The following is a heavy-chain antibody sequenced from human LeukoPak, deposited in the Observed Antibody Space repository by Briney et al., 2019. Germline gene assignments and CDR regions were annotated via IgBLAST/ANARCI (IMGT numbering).Heavy chain of an antibody. Sequence: PGGSLRLSCTASGFTFIDYWIYWIRQAPGKGLERVATIKQDGGEKYYGDSVKGRFTISRDNAKNSLYLQMNSLRAEDTAMYYCVKDSGRYHFEYWGQGILVTVSS. CDR2: IKQDGGEK. V-gene: IGHV3-7*03. D-gene: IGHD6-25*01. J-gene: IGHJ4*02. CDR3: VKDSGRYHFEY. CDR1: GFTFIDYW.